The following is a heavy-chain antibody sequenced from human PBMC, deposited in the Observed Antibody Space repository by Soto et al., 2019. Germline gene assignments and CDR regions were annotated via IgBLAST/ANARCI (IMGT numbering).Heavy chain of an antibody. CDR1: GFTFSSYW. J-gene: IGHJ4*02. CDR2: IKQDGTEK. Sequence: EVQLVESGGGLVQPGGSLRLSCVASGFTFSSYWMSWVRQAPGKGLEWVANIKQDGTEKYYVDSVKGRFTISRDNAKNSVYLQMNSLRAEDTDVYYCAREGKTTSAYWGPGTLVTVS. CDR3: AREGKTTSAY. D-gene: IGHD4-17*01. V-gene: IGHV3-7*01.